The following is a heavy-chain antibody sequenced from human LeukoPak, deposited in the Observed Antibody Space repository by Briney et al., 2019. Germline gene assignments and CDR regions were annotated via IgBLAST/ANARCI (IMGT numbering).Heavy chain of an antibody. CDR1: GFSVSTKY. V-gene: IGHV3-74*01. D-gene: IGHD4-23*01. J-gene: IGHJ3*02. Sequence: GGSLRLSCAASGFSVSTKYMNWVRQAPGKGLVWVSRINSDGSSISYADSVKGRFTISRDNAKNTLYLQMNSLRAEDTAVYYCARRGGATVGAFDIWGQGTMVTVSS. CDR3: ARRGGATVGAFDI. CDR2: INSDGSSI.